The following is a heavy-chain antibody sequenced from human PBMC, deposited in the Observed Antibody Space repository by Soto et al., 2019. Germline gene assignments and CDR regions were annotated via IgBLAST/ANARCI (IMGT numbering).Heavy chain of an antibody. V-gene: IGHV4-4*02. CDR2: LAHDGHT. J-gene: IGHJ4*02. D-gene: IGHD1-26*01. Sequence: VQLKESGPGLVRPSGNLSLTCDVSSGPITTSVLWTSVRQFPGKGLEWIGELAHDGHTNYNPFLSGRLTMSVDLSNSQFSLNGASVTAADTAVYFCVGGRDYDYWGQGTLVTVSS. CDR1: SGPITTSVL. CDR3: VGGRDYDY.